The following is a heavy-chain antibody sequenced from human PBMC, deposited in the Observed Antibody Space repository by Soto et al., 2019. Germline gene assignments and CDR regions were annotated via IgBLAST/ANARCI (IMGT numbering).Heavy chain of an antibody. Sequence: EVQLVESGGGLVQPGGSLRLSCAASGFTVSSNYMSWVRQAPGKGLEWVSVIYSGGSTYYADSVKGRFTISRHNSKNTLYLQMNSLRAEDTAVCYCAREGGSREDYFDYWGQGTLVTVSS. CDR2: IYSGGST. D-gene: IGHD6-25*01. J-gene: IGHJ4*02. CDR1: GFTVSSNY. CDR3: AREGGSREDYFDY. V-gene: IGHV3-53*04.